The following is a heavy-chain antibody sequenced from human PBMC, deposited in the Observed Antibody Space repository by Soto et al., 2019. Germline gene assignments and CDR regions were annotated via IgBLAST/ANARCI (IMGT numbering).Heavy chain of an antibody. CDR1: GFTFRSYV. CDR2: TSYDGSNN. J-gene: IGHJ4*02. Sequence: QVQLVESGGGVVQPGTSLRLSCVGSGFTFRSYVIHWVRQAPGKGLEWVALTSYDGSNNFYGDYVKGRSTISRDNSRNTVELQMDSLRLQDTALYYCARWGTTGGLDVWGQGTLVSVSS. V-gene: IGHV3-33*05. D-gene: IGHD3-16*01. CDR3: ARWGTTGGLDV.